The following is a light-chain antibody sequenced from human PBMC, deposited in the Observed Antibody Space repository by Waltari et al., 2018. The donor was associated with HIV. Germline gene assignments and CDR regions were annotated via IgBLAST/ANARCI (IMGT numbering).Light chain of an antibody. Sequence: DILLPQSPATLSVPPGDRVTLSCRARHGFSSSLAWYQLKPGQAPRLLIYGASTRASGIPDSVTATVSGTKVTLTDSSLQSDDFAVYYCLQSAKWPRTFGQGTKVEIK. CDR3: LQSAKWPRT. J-gene: IGKJ1*01. CDR1: HGFSSS. V-gene: IGKV3-15*01. CDR2: GAS.